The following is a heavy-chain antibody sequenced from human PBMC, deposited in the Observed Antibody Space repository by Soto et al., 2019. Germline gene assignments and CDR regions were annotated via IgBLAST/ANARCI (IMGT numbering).Heavy chain of an antibody. V-gene: IGHV1-69*13. Sequence: GASVKVSCKASGGTFSSYAISWVRQAPGQGLEWMGGIIPIFGTANYAQKFQGRVTITADESTSTAYMELSSLRSEDTAVYYCARDRSIAVAGTSDAFDIWGQGTMVTVSS. D-gene: IGHD6-19*01. CDR2: IIPIFGTA. CDR3: ARDRSIAVAGTSDAFDI. CDR1: GGTFSSYA. J-gene: IGHJ3*02.